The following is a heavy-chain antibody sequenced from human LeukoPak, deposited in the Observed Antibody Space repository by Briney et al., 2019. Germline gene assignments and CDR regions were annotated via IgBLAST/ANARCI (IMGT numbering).Heavy chain of an antibody. CDR3: ARILSEQGY. CDR2: IKQDGSEK. V-gene: IGHV3-7*01. D-gene: IGHD3-9*01. Sequence: GGSLRLSCAVSGFTFSSHWMSWVRQAPGKGLEWVANIKQDGSEKYYVDSVKGRFSISRDNAKNSLYLQMNSLRAEDTAVYYCARILSEQGYWGQGTLVTVSS. CDR1: GFTFSSHW. J-gene: IGHJ4*02.